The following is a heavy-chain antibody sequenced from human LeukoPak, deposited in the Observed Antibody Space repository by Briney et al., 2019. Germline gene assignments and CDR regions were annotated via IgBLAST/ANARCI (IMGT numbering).Heavy chain of an antibody. CDR1: GFTFSSYS. CDR2: ISSSSSTI. J-gene: IGHJ6*03. CDR3: ARDRWVVIHPLDYYMDV. Sequence: GGSLRLSCAASGFTFSSYSMNWVRQAPGKGLEWVSYISSSSSTIYYADSVKGRFTISRDNAKNSLYLQMNSLRAEDTAVYYCARDRWVVIHPLDYYMDVWGKGTTVTVSS. V-gene: IGHV3-48*01. D-gene: IGHD3-22*01.